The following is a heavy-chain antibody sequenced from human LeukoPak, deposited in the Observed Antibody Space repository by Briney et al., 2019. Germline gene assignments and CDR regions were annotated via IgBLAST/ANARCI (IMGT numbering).Heavy chain of an antibody. J-gene: IGHJ4*02. Sequence: GGSLRLSCAASGFTFSSYSMNWVRQAPGKGLQWVSSISSSSSYIYYADSVKGRFTISRDNAKNSLYLQMNSLRAEDTAVYYCARVGYSGYDYLCYWGQGTLVTVSS. CDR2: ISSSSSYI. CDR3: ARVGYSGYDYLCY. V-gene: IGHV3-21*01. D-gene: IGHD5-12*01. CDR1: GFTFSSYS.